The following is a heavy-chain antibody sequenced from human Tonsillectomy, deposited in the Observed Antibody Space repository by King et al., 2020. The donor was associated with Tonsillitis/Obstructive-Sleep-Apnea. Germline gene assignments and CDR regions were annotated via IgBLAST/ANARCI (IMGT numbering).Heavy chain of an antibody. J-gene: IGHJ4*02. CDR2: IIPIVGAA. D-gene: IGHD2-2*01. V-gene: IGHV1-69*01. CDR1: GGTFSSYA. CDR3: ARVHCSSTSCYPDY. Sequence: HVQLVESGAEVKKPGSSVKVSCKASGGTFSSYAISWVRQAPGQGLEWMGGIIPIVGAANYAQKFQGRVTITADESTSTAYMELSSLRSEDTAVYYCARVHCSSTSCYPDYWGQGTLVTVSS.